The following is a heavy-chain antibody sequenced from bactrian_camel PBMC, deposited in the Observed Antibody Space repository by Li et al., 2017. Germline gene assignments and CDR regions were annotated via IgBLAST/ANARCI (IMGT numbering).Heavy chain of an antibody. V-gene: IGHV3-2*01. J-gene: IGHJ4*01. Sequence: VQLVESGGGSVQAGGSLRLSCAGFGITYRDPCMGWLREVPGKAREAVASVDGYGHTIYAPAVKGRFTIIMNNAQNTVWLQMNSLQPEDTAMYYCAARQPCRVWLGYEDPGEYNIWGQGTQVTVS. D-gene: IGHD1*01. CDR2: VDGYGHT. CDR3: AARQPCRVWLGYEDPGEYNI. CDR1: GITYRDPC.